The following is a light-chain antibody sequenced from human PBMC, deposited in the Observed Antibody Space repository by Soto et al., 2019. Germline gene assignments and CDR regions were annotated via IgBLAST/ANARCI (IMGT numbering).Light chain of an antibody. CDR2: GAS. Sequence: EIVLTQSPGTLSLSPGERATLSCRASQSVSSSYLGWYQQEPGQAPRLLIYGASSRATGIPDRFSGSGSGTDFTLTISRLEPEDFAVYYCQQYGSSPQTFGQGTKVELK. J-gene: IGKJ1*01. CDR1: QSVSSSY. V-gene: IGKV3-20*01. CDR3: QQYGSSPQT.